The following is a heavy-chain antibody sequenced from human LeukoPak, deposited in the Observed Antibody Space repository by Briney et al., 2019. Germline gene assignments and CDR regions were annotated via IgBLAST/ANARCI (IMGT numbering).Heavy chain of an antibody. J-gene: IGHJ3*02. CDR1: GFTFTSSA. D-gene: IGHD1-14*01. V-gene: IGHV1-58*02. CDR3: ARVGRTDAFDI. CDR2: IVVGSGNT. Sequence: ASVKVSCKASGFTFTSSAMQWMRQARGQRLEWIGWIVVGSGNTNYAQKFQERVTITRDMSTSTAYMELRSLRSDDTAVYYCARVGRTDAFDIWGQGTMVTVSS.